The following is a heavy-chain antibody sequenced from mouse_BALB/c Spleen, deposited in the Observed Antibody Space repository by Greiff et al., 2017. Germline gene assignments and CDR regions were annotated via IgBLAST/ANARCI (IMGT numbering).Heavy chain of an antibody. V-gene: IGHV14-3*02. CDR3: ARSPLITTGGDYFDY. Sequence: VQLQQSGAELVKPGASVKLSCTASGFNIKDTYMHWVKQRPEQGLEWIGRIDPANGNTKYDPKFQGKATITADTSSNTAYLQLSSLTSEDTAVYYCARSPLITTGGDYFDYWGQGTTLTVSS. D-gene: IGHD2-4*01. CDR2: IDPANGNT. J-gene: IGHJ2*01. CDR1: GFNIKDTY.